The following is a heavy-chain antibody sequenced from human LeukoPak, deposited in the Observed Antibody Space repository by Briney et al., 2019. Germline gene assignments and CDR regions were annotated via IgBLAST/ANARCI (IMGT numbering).Heavy chain of an antibody. D-gene: IGHD1-1*01. V-gene: IGHV3-30*02. J-gene: IGHJ4*02. CDR2: IRYDASHT. CDR1: GFTFSTFG. CDR3: ARDQLGAVLYFDY. Sequence: GGSLRLSCVASGFTFSTFGIHWVRQAPGKGLEWVAFIRYDASHTYYADSVKGRFTISRDNSKNTLYLQINSLRVEDTAVYYCARDQLGAVLYFDYWGQGTLVTVSS.